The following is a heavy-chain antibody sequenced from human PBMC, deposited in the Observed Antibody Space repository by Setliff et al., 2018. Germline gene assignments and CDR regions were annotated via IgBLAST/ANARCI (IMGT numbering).Heavy chain of an antibody. Sequence: GGSLRLSCAASGFAFDDYTMHWVRQAPGEGLEWVSLISWGAGETRFAESVKGRFTIFRDNSKNTLYLQMSSLRADDTAMYYCARDQFRNSGGLYCWGQGTLVTVSS. CDR2: ISWGAGET. J-gene: IGHJ4*02. D-gene: IGHD1-7*01. CDR3: ARDQFRNSGGLYC. V-gene: IGHV3-43*01. CDR1: GFAFDDYT.